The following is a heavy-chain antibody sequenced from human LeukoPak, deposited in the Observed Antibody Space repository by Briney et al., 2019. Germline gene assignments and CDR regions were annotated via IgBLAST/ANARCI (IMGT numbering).Heavy chain of an antibody. Sequence: SETLSLTCTVSGGSISSGGYYWSCLRQHPGKVLVWRGYIYYSGTTYYNPSLKSRVTISVDTSKNQFSLKLSSVTAADTAVYYCARGSSRHIVVVTGMDGMDVWGQGTTVTVSS. J-gene: IGHJ6*02. V-gene: IGHV4-31*03. CDR3: ARGSSRHIVVVTGMDGMDV. D-gene: IGHD2-21*02. CDR1: GGSISSGGYY. CDR2: IYYSGTT.